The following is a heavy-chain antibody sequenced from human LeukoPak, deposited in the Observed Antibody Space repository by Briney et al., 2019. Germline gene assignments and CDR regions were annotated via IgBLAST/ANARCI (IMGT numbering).Heavy chain of an antibody. Sequence: PGGSLRLSCAASGFTFDDYAMHWVRQAPGKRLEWVAVIWYDGSNKYYADSVKGRFTISRDNSKNTLYLQMNSLRAEDTAVYYCARDYRGVRAFDIWGQGTMVTVSS. CDR1: GFTFDDYA. J-gene: IGHJ3*02. V-gene: IGHV3-33*08. D-gene: IGHD1-26*01. CDR3: ARDYRGVRAFDI. CDR2: IWYDGSNK.